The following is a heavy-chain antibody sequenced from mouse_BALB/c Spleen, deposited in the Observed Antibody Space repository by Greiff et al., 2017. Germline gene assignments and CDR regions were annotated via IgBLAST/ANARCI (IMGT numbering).Heavy chain of an antibody. CDR1: GFSLTSYG. CDR2: IWAGGST. D-gene: IGHD2-1*01. J-gene: IGHJ4*01. V-gene: IGHV2-9*02. CDR3: ARGGNYGGYMDY. Sequence: VQLQESGPGLVAPSQSLSITCTVSGFSLTSYGVHWVRQPPGKGLEWLGVIWAGGSTNYNSALMSRLSISKDNSKSQVFLKMNSLQTDDTAMYYCARGGNYGGYMDYWGQGTSVTVSS.